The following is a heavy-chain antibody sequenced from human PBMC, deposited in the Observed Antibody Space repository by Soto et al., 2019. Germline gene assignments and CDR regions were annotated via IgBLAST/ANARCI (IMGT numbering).Heavy chain of an antibody. J-gene: IGHJ5*02. CDR3: ARLLDPDNWLGP. Sequence: SETLSLTCAVYGGSFSGYYWRWIRQPPGKGLEWIGEINHSGSTYYTPSLNSRVTISVDTSKNQFSLKLSSVTAADTAVSYCARLLDPDNWLGPWGQGTLVTVSS. CDR2: INHSGST. CDR1: GGSFSGYY. V-gene: IGHV4-34*09. D-gene: IGHD1-1*01.